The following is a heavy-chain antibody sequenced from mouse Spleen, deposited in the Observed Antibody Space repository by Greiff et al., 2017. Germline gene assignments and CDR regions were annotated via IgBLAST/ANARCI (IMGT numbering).Heavy chain of an antibody. D-gene: IGHD2-1*01. CDR2: IYPGSGST. J-gene: IGHJ3*01. CDR3: ARIDGNPAWFAY. Sequence: QVQLQQPGAELVKPGASVKMSCKASGYTFTSYWITWVKQRPGQGLEWIGDIYPGSGSTNYNEKFKSKATLTVDTSSSTAYMQLSSLTSEDSAVYYCARIDGNPAWFAYWGQGTLVTVSA. CDR1: GYTFTSYW. V-gene: IGHV1-55*01.